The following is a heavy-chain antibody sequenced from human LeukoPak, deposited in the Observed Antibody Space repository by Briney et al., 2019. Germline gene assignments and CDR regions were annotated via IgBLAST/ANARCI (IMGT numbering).Heavy chain of an antibody. CDR1: GGSISSSSYY. Sequence: SETLSLTCTVSGGSISSSSYYWGWIRQPPGKGLEWIVSIYYSGSTYYNPSLKSRVTISVDTSKNQFSLKLSSLTAAHTAVYYCMGHWVHTTYYFDYWGQGTLVTVSS. V-gene: IGHV4-39*01. CDR3: MGHWVHTTYYFDY. D-gene: IGHD1-14*01. CDR2: IYYSGST. J-gene: IGHJ4*02.